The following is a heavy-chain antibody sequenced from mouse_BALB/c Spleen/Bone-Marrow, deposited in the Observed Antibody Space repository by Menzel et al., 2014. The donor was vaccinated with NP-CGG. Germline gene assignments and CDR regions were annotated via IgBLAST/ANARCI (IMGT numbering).Heavy chain of an antibody. CDR1: GYTFTSYW. CDR2: INPSTGYT. CDR3: ARSYYGYLYCFDY. V-gene: IGHV1-7*01. Sequence: VQVVESGAELAKPGASVKMSCRASGYTFTSYWMHWVKQRPGQGLEWIGYINPSTGYTEYNQKFKDKATLTADKSSSTAYMQLSSLTSEDSAVYYCARSYYGYLYCFDYWGQGTTLTVSS. D-gene: IGHD1-2*01. J-gene: IGHJ2*01.